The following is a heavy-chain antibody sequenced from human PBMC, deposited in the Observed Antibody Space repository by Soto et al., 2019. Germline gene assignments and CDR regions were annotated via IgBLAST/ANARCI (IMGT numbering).Heavy chain of an antibody. V-gene: IGHV4-30-4*01. Sequence: SETLFLTCTVSGGFISSCDYYWSWIRQPPGKGLEWIGYIYYSGSTYYNPSFKSRVTISVDTSKNQFSLKLSSVTAADTAVYYCARDPKGSYDGMDVWGQGTTVT. CDR3: ARDPKGSYDGMDV. J-gene: IGHJ6*02. CDR1: GGFISSCDYY. CDR2: IYYSGST.